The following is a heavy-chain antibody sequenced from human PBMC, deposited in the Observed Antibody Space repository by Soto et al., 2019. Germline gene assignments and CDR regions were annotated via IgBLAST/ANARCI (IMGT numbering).Heavy chain of an antibody. J-gene: IGHJ3*01. CDR2: IIPVFDKA. CDR1: GGPFGNSA. CDR3: ARLRRDWGDAFDL. Sequence: QVQLVQSGADVKKPGSSVRVSCKTSGGPFGNSAISWVRQAPAQRLEWIGEIIPVFDKANYAQNFQGRLTITADDSTATVSMQLSSLRSEDTAVYFCARLRRDWGDAFDLWVQGTLVTVSS. V-gene: IGHV1-69*01. D-gene: IGHD3-16*01.